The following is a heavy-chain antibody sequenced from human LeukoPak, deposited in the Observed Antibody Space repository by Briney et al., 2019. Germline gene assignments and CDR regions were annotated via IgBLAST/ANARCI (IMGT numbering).Heavy chain of an antibody. J-gene: IGHJ6*02. CDR3: ARVPISGYYYYYYYGMDV. CDR2: MNPNSGNT. Sequence: ASVKVSCKASGYTFTSYDINWVRQATGQGLEWMGWMNPNSGNTGYAQKFQGRVTMTRNTSISTAYMELSSLRSEDTAVYYCARVPISGYYYYYYYGMDVWGQGTTVTVSS. D-gene: IGHD3-22*01. CDR1: GYTFTSYD. V-gene: IGHV1-8*01.